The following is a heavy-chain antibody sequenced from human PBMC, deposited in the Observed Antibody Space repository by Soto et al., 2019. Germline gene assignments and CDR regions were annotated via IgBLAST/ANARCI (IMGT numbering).Heavy chain of an antibody. D-gene: IGHD2-15*01. CDR3: AHRPGFVVPFDY. CDR2: IYWNDDK. CDR1: GFSLSTSGVG. Sequence: EAGPTLVNPTQTLTLTCTVSGFSLSTSGVGVGWIRQPPGKALEWLALIYWNDDKRYSPSLKSRLPINKDTSRNQAVLTMTNMDPVDTATYYCAHRPGFVVPFDYWGQGTLVTVSS. J-gene: IGHJ4*02. V-gene: IGHV2-5*01.